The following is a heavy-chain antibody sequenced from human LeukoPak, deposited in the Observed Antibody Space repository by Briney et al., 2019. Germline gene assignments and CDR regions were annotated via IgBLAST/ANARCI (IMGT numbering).Heavy chain of an antibody. Sequence: PSETLSLTCTVSGGSISSGSYYWSWIRQPAGKGLEWIGRIYTSGSTNYNPSLKSRVTISVDTSKNQFSLKLSSVTAADTAVDYCAREIVEVPAAILLYFDLWARGTLVTVSS. J-gene: IGHJ2*01. CDR1: GGSISSGSYY. CDR2: IYTSGST. D-gene: IGHD2-2*02. CDR3: AREIVEVPAAILLYFDL. V-gene: IGHV4-61*02.